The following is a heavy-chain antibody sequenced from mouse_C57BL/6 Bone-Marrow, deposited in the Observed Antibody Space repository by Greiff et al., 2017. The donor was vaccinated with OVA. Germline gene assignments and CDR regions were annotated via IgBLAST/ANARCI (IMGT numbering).Heavy chain of an antibody. CDR2: ISDGGSYT. J-gene: IGHJ4*01. CDR1: GFTFSSYA. Sequence: EVKLVESGGGLVKPGGSLKLSCAASGFTFSSYAMSWVRQTPEKRLEWVATISDGGSYTYYPDNVKGRFTISRDNAKNNLYLQMSHLKSEDTAMYYCARYGYDEGYAMDYWGQGTSVTVSS. CDR3: ARYGYDEGYAMDY. V-gene: IGHV5-4*03. D-gene: IGHD2-2*01.